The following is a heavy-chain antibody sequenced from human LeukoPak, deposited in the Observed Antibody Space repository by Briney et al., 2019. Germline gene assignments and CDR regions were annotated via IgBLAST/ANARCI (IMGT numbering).Heavy chain of an antibody. J-gene: IGHJ6*02. CDR1: GYTFTSYG. D-gene: IGHD2-15*01. CDR3: ARTGCSGDNCYYYYYGMDV. V-gene: IGHV1-18*01. CDR2: ISAYNGNT. Sequence: ASVKVSCKASGYTFTSYGISWVRQAPGQGLEWMGWISAYNGNTNYAQKLQGRVTMTTDTSTSTAYMELRSLRSDDTAVYYCARTGCSGDNCYYYYYGMDVWGQGTTVTVSS.